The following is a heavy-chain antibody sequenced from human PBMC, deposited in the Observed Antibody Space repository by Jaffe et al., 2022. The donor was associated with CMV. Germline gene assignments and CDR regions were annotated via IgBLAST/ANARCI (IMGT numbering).Heavy chain of an antibody. V-gene: IGHV1-2*02. Sequence: QVQVVQSGAEVKKPGDSVKVSCKTSGYTFSDYYMHWVRQAPGQGLEWIGLIFPKTGGTDFAQKFQGRVTMTRDTSTTTVYMELGSLRADDTALYYCVRENWYYDYWGQGTRVTVSS. CDR2: IFPKTGGT. J-gene: IGHJ4*02. CDR1: GYTFSDYY. CDR3: VRENWYYDY.